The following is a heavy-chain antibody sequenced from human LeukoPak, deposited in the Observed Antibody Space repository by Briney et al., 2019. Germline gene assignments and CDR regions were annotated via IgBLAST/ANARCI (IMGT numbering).Heavy chain of an antibody. V-gene: IGHV1-46*01. CDR2: INPSGGST. D-gene: IGHD2-15*01. J-gene: IGHJ5*02. CDR1: GYTFTSYY. Sequence: ALVTVSCKASGYTFTSYYMHWVRQAPGQGLEWMGIINPSGGSTSYAQKFQGRVTMTTDTPTSTAYMELRSLRSDDTAVYYCATHCSGVSCYGSDGPWGQGTLVTVSS. CDR3: ATHCSGVSCYGSDGP.